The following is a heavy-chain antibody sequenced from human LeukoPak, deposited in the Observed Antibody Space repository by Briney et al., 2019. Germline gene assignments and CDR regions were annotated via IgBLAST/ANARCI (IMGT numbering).Heavy chain of an antibody. D-gene: IGHD3-22*01. V-gene: IGHV4-59*08. J-gene: IGHJ5*02. CDR3: ARHGRGYINWFDP. Sequence: PSETLSLTCTVSGGSISSYYWSWIRQPPGKGLEWIGYIYYSGSTNYNPSLKSRVTISVDTSKNQFSLKLSSVTAADTAVYYCARHGRGYINWFDPWGQGTLVTVSS. CDR1: GGSISSYY. CDR2: IYYSGST.